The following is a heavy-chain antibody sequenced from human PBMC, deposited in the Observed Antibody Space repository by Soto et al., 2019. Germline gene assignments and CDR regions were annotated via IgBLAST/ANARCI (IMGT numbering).Heavy chain of an antibody. CDR1: GYTFTNSD. Sequence: AASVKVSCKASGYTFTNSDISWVRQAPGQGLEWMGWISAYNGNTNYAQKLQGRVTMTTDTSTSTAYMELRSLTSDDTAVYYCARGPRGSPTWFDPWGQGTLVTVSS. V-gene: IGHV1-18*01. J-gene: IGHJ5*02. D-gene: IGHD1-26*01. CDR2: ISAYNGNT. CDR3: ARGPRGSPTWFDP.